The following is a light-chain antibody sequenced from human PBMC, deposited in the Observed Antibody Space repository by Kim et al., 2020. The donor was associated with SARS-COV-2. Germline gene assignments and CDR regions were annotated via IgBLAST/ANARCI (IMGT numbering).Light chain of an antibody. Sequence: GQRVTICCAGSSSHIGSNTVNWYQQLPGTAPKPLIYSNYQRPSGVPDRFSGSRSGTSASLATSGLQSEDEADYDCAACDDSLNGVVFGGGTQLTVL. J-gene: IGLJ2*01. CDR2: SNY. V-gene: IGLV1-44*01. CDR3: AACDDSLNGVV. CDR1: SSHIGSNT.